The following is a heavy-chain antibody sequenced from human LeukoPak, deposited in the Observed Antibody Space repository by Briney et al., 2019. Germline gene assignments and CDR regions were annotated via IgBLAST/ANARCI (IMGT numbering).Heavy chain of an antibody. CDR1: GLTFTNYL. CDR2: VDNAATGT. J-gene: IGHJ4*02. V-gene: IGHV3-21*01. D-gene: IGHD1-26*01. CDR3: ARSTQERGTR. Sequence: GGSLRLSCAASGLTFTNYLMRWVRQAPGKGLEWVSSVDNAATGTYYADSVRGRFTISRDNAKNSLYLQMNSLRAEDTAVYYCARSTQERGTRWGQGTLVTVSS.